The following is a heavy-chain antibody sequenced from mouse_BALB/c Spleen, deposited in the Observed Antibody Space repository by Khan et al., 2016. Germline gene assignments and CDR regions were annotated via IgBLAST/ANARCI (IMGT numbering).Heavy chain of an antibody. V-gene: IGHV1-4*01. Sequence: QVQLQQSGAELARPGASVKMSCKASGYTFTSYTMHWVKQRPGQGLEWIAYINPTSAYTNYNQKFRDKATVTADKSSSMAYMQLSSLTSEDSAVYYCARSGNYERSAMDYGGQGTSVTVSS. J-gene: IGHJ4*01. CDR2: INPTSAYT. D-gene: IGHD2-1*01. CDR1: GYTFTSYT. CDR3: ARSGNYERSAMDY.